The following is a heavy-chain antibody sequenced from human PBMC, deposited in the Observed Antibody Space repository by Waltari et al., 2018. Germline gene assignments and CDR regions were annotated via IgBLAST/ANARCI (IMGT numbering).Heavy chain of an antibody. D-gene: IGHD1-26*01. CDR1: GGSFSGYY. Sequence: QVQLQQWGAGLLKPSETLSLTCAVYGGSFSGYYWSWIRQPPGKGLEWIGEINHSGSTNYNPSLKSRVTISVDTSKNQFSLKLSSVTAADTAVYYCARGFPYFYARPMRVGVDYWGQGTLVTVSS. V-gene: IGHV4-34*01. CDR3: ARGFPYFYARPMRVGVDY. J-gene: IGHJ4*02. CDR2: INHSGST.